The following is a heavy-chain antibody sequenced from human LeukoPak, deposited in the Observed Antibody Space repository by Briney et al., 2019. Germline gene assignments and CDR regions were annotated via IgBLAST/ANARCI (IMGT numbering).Heavy chain of an antibody. Sequence: GGALRLSCAASGFTFSGFIIHWVRQAPGKGLEWIGRVKSKTNSYATAYAASVKGRFTVSRDDSKKTAYLQMNSLKTEDTAVYYCAAGITLVRGGTFDIWGQGTMVSVSS. CDR1: GFTFSGFI. D-gene: IGHD3-10*01. V-gene: IGHV3-73*01. CDR3: AAGITLVRGGTFDI. J-gene: IGHJ3*02. CDR2: VKSKTNSYAT.